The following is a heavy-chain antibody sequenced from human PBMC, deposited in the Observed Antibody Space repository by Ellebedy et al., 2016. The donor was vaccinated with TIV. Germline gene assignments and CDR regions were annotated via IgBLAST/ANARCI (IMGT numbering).Heavy chain of an antibody. V-gene: IGHV4-59*01. Sequence: SETLSLTCTVSGGSISDYYWSWIRQPPGKGLEWIGYIYYSGSTNYTPSLKSRVTISVDTSKNQFSLNLSSVTAADTAVYYCARVIDCSGGSCQDYWGQGTLVTVSS. J-gene: IGHJ4*02. CDR1: GGSISDYY. D-gene: IGHD2-15*01. CDR3: ARVIDCSGGSCQDY. CDR2: IYYSGST.